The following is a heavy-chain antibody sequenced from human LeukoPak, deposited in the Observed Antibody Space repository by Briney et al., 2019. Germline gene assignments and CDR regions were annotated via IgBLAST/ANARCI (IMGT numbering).Heavy chain of an antibody. CDR1: GGSISSGGYY. J-gene: IGHJ3*02. CDR3: ARVLMVYRDAFDI. CDR2: IYYSGST. D-gene: IGHD2-8*01. V-gene: IGHV4-31*03. Sequence: PSETLSLTCTVSGGSISSGGYYWSWIRQHPGKGLEWIGYIYYSGSTYYNPSLKSRVTISVDTSKNQFSLKLSSVTAADTAVCYCARVLMVYRDAFDIWGQGTMVTVSS.